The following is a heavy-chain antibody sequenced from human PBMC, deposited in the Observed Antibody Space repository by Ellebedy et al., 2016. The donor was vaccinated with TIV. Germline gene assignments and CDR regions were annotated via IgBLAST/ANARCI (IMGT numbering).Heavy chain of an antibody. D-gene: IGHD2-2*01. CDR2: IIPIFGTA. J-gene: IGHJ3*02. V-gene: IGHV1-69*13. Sequence: AASVKVSCKASGGTFSSYAISWVRQAPGQGLEWMGGIIPIFGTANYAQKFQGRVTITADESTSTAYMELSSLRSEDTAVYYCARENIVVVPAAGDAFDIWGQGTMVTVSS. CDR1: GGTFSSYA. CDR3: ARENIVVVPAAGDAFDI.